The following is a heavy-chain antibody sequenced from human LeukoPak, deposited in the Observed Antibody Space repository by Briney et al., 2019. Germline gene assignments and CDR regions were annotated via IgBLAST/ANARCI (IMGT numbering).Heavy chain of an antibody. J-gene: IGHJ4*02. CDR2: ISGSGSST. CDR1: GFTFSSYA. Sequence: GGSLRLSCAASGFTFSSYAMSWVRLAPGKGLEWVSPISGSGSSTYYADSVKGRFTISRDNSKNTLYLQMNSLRAEETAVYYCAKGVAVASPYYFDYWGQGTLVTVSS. CDR3: AKGVAVASPYYFDY. D-gene: IGHD6-19*01. V-gene: IGHV3-23*01.